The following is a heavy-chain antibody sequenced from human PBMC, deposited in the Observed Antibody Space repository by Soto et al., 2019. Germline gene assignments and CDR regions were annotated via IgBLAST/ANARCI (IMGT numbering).Heavy chain of an antibody. Sequence: SETLSLTCTVSGGSISSSSYYWGWIRQPPGKGLEWIGSIYYSGSTYYNPSLKSRVTISVDTSKNQFSLKLSSVTAADTAVYYCAGRDPDILTGCYPPYYYGMDVWGQGTTVT. D-gene: IGHD3-9*01. V-gene: IGHV4-39*01. J-gene: IGHJ6*02. CDR2: IYYSGST. CDR1: GGSISSSSYY. CDR3: AGRDPDILTGCYPPYYYGMDV.